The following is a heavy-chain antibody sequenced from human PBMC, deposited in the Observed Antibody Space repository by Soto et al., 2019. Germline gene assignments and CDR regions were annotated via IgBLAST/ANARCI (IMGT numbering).Heavy chain of an antibody. J-gene: IGHJ4*02. Sequence: WGSLRLSCAASGFTFSSYAMSWVRQPPGKGLEWVSAISGSGGSTYYADSVKGRFTISRDNSKNTLYLQMNSLRAEDTAVYYCAKADDILTGYYNDYWGQGTLVTVSS. D-gene: IGHD3-9*01. CDR1: GFTFSSYA. V-gene: IGHV3-23*01. CDR3: AKADDILTGYYNDY. CDR2: ISGSGGST.